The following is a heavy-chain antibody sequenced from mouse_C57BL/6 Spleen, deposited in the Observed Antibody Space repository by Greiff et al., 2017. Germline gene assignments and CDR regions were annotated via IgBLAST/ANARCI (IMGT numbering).Heavy chain of an antibody. CDR1: GYSITSDY. D-gene: IGHD4-1*01. CDR2: ISYSGST. J-gene: IGHJ1*03. CDR3: ARSGVLTGTDWYFDV. Sequence: VQLKESGPGLAKPSQTLSLTYSVTGYSITSDYWNWIRKFPGNKLEYMGYISYSGSTYYNPSLKSRISITRDTSKNQYYLQLNSVTTEDTATYYCARSGVLTGTDWYFDVWGTGTTVTVSS. V-gene: IGHV3-8*01.